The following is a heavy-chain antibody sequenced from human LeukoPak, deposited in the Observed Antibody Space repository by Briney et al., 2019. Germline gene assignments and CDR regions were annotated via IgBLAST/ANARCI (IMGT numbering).Heavy chain of an antibody. J-gene: IGHJ3*02. D-gene: IGHD7-27*01. CDR3: AREAHWGSDAFDI. CDR2: IIPIFGTA. CDR1: GGTFSSYA. Sequence: ASVKVSCKASGGTFSSYAISWVRQAPGQGLEWMGGIIPIFGTANYAQKFQGRVTITADESTSTAYMELSSLRSEDTAVYYCAREAHWGSDAFDIWGQGTMVTVSS. V-gene: IGHV1-69*13.